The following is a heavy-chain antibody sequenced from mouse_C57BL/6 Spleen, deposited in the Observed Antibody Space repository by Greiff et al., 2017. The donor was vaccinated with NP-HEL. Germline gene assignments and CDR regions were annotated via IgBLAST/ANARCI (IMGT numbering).Heavy chain of an antibody. V-gene: IGHV5-17*01. J-gene: IGHJ2*01. CDR3: ARRNSHYFDY. D-gene: IGHD2-12*01. CDR2: ISSGSSTI. Sequence: DVKLVESGGGLVKPGGSLKLSCAASGFTFSDYGMHWVRQAPEKGLEWVAYISSGSSTIYYADTVKGRFTISRDNAKNTLFLQMTSLRSEDTAMYYCARRNSHYFDYWGQGTTLTVSS. CDR1: GFTFSDYG.